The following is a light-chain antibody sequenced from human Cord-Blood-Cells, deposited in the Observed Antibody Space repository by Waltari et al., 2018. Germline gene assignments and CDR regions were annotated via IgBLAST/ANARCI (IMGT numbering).Light chain of an antibody. Sequence: SYELTQPPSVSVSPGTTASITCSGDKLGANYAFWYQQKPGQSPVLVIYQDSKRPSGIPERFSGSNSGNTATLTISGTQAMDEADYYCQTWDSSTAVFGGGTKLTVL. CDR3: QTWDSSTAV. CDR1: KLGANY. V-gene: IGLV3-1*01. CDR2: QDS. J-gene: IGLJ2*01.